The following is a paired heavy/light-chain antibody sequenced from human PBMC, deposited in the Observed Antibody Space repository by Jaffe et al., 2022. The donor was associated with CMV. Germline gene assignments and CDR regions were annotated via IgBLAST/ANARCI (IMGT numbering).Heavy chain of an antibody. Sequence: EVQLVESGGTLVQPGGSLRLSCAASGFTFTNYWMHWVRQVPGKGLVWVSRISIDGSSTRYAESVKGRFTISRDNAENTLYLQMNSLRADDTGVYYCAAILGSEKYYSYYYLDVWGKGTTVSVSS. CDR1: GFTFTNYW. V-gene: IGHV3-74*01. CDR3: AAILGSEKYYSYYYLDV. CDR2: ISIDGSST. J-gene: IGHJ6*03. D-gene: IGHD3-9*01.
Light chain of an antibody. CDR1: SSDVGGSNS. J-gene: IGLJ3*02. V-gene: IGLV2-14*03. Sequence: QSTLTQPASVSGSPGQSITISCTGTSSDVGGSNSVSWYQQHPGKAPKVMIYDVSNRPSGVSNRFSGSKSGNTASLTISGLQAEDEADYYCSTYTDTTNWMFGGGTRLTVL. CDR3: STYTDTTNWM. CDR2: DVS.